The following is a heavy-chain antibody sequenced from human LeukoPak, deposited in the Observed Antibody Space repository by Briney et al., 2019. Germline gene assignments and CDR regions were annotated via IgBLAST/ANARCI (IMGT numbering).Heavy chain of an antibody. D-gene: IGHD3-10*01. CDR1: GFTFSSYA. J-gene: IGHJ4*02. CDR3: AKAPRWFGELAE. CDR2: ISGSGGST. V-gene: IGHV3-23*01. Sequence: GGSLRLSCAASGFTFSSYAMSGVRQAPGKGLEWVSAISGSGGSTYYADSVKGRFTISRDNSKNTLYLQMNSLRAEDTAVYYCAKAPRWFGELAEWGQGTLVTVSS.